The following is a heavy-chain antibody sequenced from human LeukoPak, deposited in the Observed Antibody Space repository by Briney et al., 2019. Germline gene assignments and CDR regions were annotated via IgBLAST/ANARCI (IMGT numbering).Heavy chain of an antibody. V-gene: IGHV1-18*01. CDR3: ARAYYDILTGYSWYFDY. CDR2: ISAYNGNT. D-gene: IGHD3-9*01. J-gene: IGHJ4*02. CDR1: GGTFSSYA. Sequence: ASVKVSCKASGGTFSSYAISWVRQAPGQGLEWMGWISAYNGNTNYAQKLQGRVTMTTDTSTSTAYMELRSLRSDDTAVYYCARAYYDILTGYSWYFDYWGQGTLVTVSS.